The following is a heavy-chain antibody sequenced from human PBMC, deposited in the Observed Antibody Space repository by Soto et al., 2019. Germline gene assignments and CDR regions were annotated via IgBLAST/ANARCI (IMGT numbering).Heavy chain of an antibody. CDR2: IYYSGST. V-gene: IGHV4-61*01. CDR3: ARDLRLLWFGELSLSEGMDV. J-gene: IGHJ6*02. Sequence: NPSETLSLTCTVSGGSVSSGSYYWSWIRQPPGKGLEWIGYIYYSGSTNYNPSLKSRVTISVDTSKNQFSLKLSSVTAADTAVYYCARDLRLLWFGELSLSEGMDVWGQGTTVTVSS. CDR1: GGSVSSGSYY. D-gene: IGHD3-10*01.